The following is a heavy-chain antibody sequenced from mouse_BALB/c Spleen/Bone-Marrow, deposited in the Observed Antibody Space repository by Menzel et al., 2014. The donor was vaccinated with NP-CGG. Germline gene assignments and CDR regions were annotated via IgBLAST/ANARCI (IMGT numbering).Heavy chain of an antibody. J-gene: IGHJ2*01. CDR3: ARDIGRLLFDF. V-gene: IGHV7-3*02. CDR2: IRNKANGYTT. CDR1: GFTFTDYY. Sequence: EVKLMESGGGLVQPGGSLRLSCAPPGFTFTDYYMNWVRQPPGKALEWLVFIRNKANGYTTEYSASAKGRFTISRDNSQSILYLQMNTLRAEDSATYYCARDIGRLLFDFWGQGTTLTVSS. D-gene: IGHD1-2*01.